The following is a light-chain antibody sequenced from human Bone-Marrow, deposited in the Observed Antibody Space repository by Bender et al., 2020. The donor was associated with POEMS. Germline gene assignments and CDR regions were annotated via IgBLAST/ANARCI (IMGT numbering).Light chain of an antibody. CDR2: DVS. CDR1: SSDVGGYRY. Sequence: QSALTQPSSVSGSPGQSITISCTGTSSDVGGYRYVSWYQQHPGKAPKLMIYDVSNRPSGVSNRFSGSKSGNTASLTISGLQAEDEADFYCCSHADNSVWVFGGGTKLTVL. CDR3: CSHADNSVWV. V-gene: IGLV2-14*01. J-gene: IGLJ3*02.